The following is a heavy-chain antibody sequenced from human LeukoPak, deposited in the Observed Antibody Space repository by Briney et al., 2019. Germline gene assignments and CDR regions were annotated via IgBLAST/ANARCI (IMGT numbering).Heavy chain of an antibody. CDR3: ARDSGYYPFDY. Sequence: SETLSLTCTVSGGSISSGVYHWGWIRQSPGEGLEWIASIYYTGATYYNPSLKSRVAMSLDTSKNQFSLKLSSVTAADTAVYYCARDSGYYPFDYWGQGTLVTVSS. D-gene: IGHD3-22*01. CDR1: GGSISSGVYH. V-gene: IGHV4-39*07. CDR2: IYYTGAT. J-gene: IGHJ4*02.